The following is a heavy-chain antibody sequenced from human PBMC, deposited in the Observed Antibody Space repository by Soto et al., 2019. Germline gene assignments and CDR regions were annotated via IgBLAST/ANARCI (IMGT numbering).Heavy chain of an antibody. CDR1: GGTFNNYA. V-gene: IGHV1-69*12. CDR2: IIPIFGRA. J-gene: IGHJ4*02. CDR3: ARDAFYYDGPTGIYSFDY. D-gene: IGHD1-1*01. Sequence: QIQLVLSGAEVKKPGSSVKVSCKASGGTFNNYAISWVRQAPGQGLEWMGGIIPIFGRANYAQKFQGRLTITADESTSNAYMELSRLRSDDTAMFYCARDAFYYDGPTGIYSFDYCGQGTLVTVSS.